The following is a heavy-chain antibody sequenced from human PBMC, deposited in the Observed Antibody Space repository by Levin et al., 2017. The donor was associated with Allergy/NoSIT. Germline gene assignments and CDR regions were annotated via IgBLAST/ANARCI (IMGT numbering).Heavy chain of an antibody. V-gene: IGHV1-46*01. CDR3: AGDSGYDLGLLHY. CDR2: INPSGGST. Sequence: GESLKISCKASGYTFTSYYMHWVRQAPGQGLEWMGIINPSGGSTSYAQKFQGRVTMTRDTSTSTVYMELSSLRSEDTAVYYCAGDSGYDLGLLHYWGQGTLVTVSS. D-gene: IGHD5-12*01. CDR1: GYTFTSYY. J-gene: IGHJ4*02.